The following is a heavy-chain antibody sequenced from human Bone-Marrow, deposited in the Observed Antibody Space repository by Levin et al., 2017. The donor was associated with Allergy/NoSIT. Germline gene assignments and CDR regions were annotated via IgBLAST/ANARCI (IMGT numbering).Heavy chain of an antibody. J-gene: IGHJ5*02. V-gene: IGHV4-59*08. D-gene: IGHD6-13*01. CDR1: GGSISSYY. CDR3: ARHGSSSWYGLKWFDP. Sequence: SETLSLTCTVSGGSISSYYWSWIRQPPGKGLEWIGSVYYSGSTNYNPSLKSRVTISVDRSKKQFSLKVSSVTAADTAGYYCARHGSSSWYGLKWFDPWGQGTLVTVSS. CDR2: VYYSGST.